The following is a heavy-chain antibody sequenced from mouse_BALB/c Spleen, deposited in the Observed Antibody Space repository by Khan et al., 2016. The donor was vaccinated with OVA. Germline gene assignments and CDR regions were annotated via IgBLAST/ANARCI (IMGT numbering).Heavy chain of an antibody. V-gene: IGHV5-17*02. CDR2: ISSGSSTI. D-gene: IGHD1-1*01. J-gene: IGHJ1*01. Sequence: EVELVESGGGLVQPGGSRKLSCAASGFTFSSFGMHWVRQAPEKGLEWVAYISSGSSTIYYADTVKGRFTISRDNPKHTLLLQISNPRSEDTAMDYCATYGWWDWGAGTTVTVSS. CDR1: GFTFSSFG. CDR3: ATYGWWD.